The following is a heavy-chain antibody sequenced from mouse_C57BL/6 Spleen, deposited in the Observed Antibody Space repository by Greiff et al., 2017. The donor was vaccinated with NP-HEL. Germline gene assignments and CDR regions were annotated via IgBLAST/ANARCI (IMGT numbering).Heavy chain of an antibody. CDR3: ARGREYETVRYFDV. J-gene: IGHJ1*03. Sequence: VQLQPSGPELVKPGASVTISCKASGYAFSSSWMNWVKQRPGKGLEWIGRIYPGDGDTNYNGKFKGKATLTADNSSSTAYMQLSSLTSEDSAVYFCARGREYETVRYFDVWGTGTTVTVSS. V-gene: IGHV1-82*01. CDR2: IYPGDGDT. D-gene: IGHD2-14*01. CDR1: GYAFSSSW.